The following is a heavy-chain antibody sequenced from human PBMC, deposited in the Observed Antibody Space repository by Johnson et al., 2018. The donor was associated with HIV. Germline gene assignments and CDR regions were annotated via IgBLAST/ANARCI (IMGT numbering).Heavy chain of an antibody. CDR2: ISYDGSNK. Sequence: QVQLVESGGGLVQPGRSLRLSCAASGFTFSSYGMHWVRQAPGEGLEWVAVISYDGSNKYYADSVKGRFTISRDNSKNSLYLQMNSLGAEDTSVYYCARVFVIADDAFDIWGQGTMVTVSS. CDR1: GFTFSSYG. D-gene: IGHD2/OR15-2a*01. J-gene: IGHJ3*02. V-gene: IGHV3-30*03. CDR3: ARVFVIADDAFDI.